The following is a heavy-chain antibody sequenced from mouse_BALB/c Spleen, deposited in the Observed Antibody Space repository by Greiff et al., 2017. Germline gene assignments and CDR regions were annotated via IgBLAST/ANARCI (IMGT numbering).Heavy chain of an antibody. J-gene: IGHJ2*01. CDR3: ARKAYYGNYEVFDY. V-gene: IGHV5-9-4*01. CDR1: GFTFSSYA. CDR2: ISSGGSYT. Sequence: EVKLVESGGGLVKPGGSLKLSCAASGFTFSSYAMSWVRQSPEKRLEWVAEISSGGSYTYYPDTVTGRFTISRDNAKNTLYLEMSSLRSEDTAMYYCARKAYYGNYEVFDYWGQGTTLTVSS. D-gene: IGHD2-10*01.